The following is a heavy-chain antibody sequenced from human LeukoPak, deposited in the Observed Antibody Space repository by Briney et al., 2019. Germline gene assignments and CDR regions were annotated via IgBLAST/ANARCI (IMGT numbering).Heavy chain of an antibody. CDR2: IYYSGST. CDR1: GGSISSGGYS. CDR3: ARSRVAPLFDY. D-gene: IGHD2-15*01. J-gene: IGHJ4*02. V-gene: IGHV4-30-4*07. Sequence: PSETLSLTCAVSGGSISSGGYSWSWIRQPPGKGLEWIGYIYYSGSTYYNPSLKSRVTMSVDTSKNRFSLKLSSVTAADTAVYYCARSRVAPLFDYWGQGTLVTVSS.